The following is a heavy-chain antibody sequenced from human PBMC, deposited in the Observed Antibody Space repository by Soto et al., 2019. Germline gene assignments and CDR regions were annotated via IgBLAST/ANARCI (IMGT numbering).Heavy chain of an antibody. CDR1: GFTFSSDW. CDR3: ARARYYYDSSGSYYLNY. D-gene: IGHD3-22*01. V-gene: IGHV3-74*01. Sequence: PGGSLRLSCAASGFTFSSDWMHWVRQAPGKGLVWVSRINTDGSGTTYADSVKGRFTISRDNAKNMVYLQMDSLRAEDTAVYYCARARYYYDSSGSYYLNYWGQGTLVTVSS. CDR2: INTDGSGT. J-gene: IGHJ4*02.